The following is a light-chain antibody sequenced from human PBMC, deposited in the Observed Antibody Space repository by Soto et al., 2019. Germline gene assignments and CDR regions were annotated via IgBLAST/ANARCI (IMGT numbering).Light chain of an antibody. Sequence: EIVMTQSPATLSVSPGERATLSCRASQSVSSNLAWYQQKPGQAPRLLLYGASTRATGIPARFSGSGSGTESTLTISSLQSKDLVLDYGQAYNNWPPLAFGQGTEVVIK. CDR1: QSVSSN. J-gene: IGKJ1*01. V-gene: IGKV3-15*01. CDR2: GAS. CDR3: QAYNNWPPLA.